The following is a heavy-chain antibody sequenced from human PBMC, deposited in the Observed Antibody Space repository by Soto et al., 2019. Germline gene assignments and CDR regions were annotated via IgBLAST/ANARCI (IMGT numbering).Heavy chain of an antibody. D-gene: IGHD3-10*01. CDR2: MNPNSGNT. CDR1: GYTFTSYD. CDR3: ARGRRMVRGVILIGGYYYYGMDV. J-gene: IGHJ6*02. V-gene: IGHV1-8*01. Sequence: WASVKVSCKASGYTFTSYDINWVRQATGQGLEWMGWMNPNSGNTGYAQKFQGRVTMARNTSISTAYMELSSLRSEDTAVYYCARGRRMVRGVILIGGYYYYGMDVWGQGTTVTVSS.